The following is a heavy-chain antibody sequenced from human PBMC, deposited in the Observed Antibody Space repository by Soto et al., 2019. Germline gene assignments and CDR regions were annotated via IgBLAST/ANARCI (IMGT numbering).Heavy chain of an antibody. CDR1: GGSFSGYY. V-gene: IGHV4-34*01. Sequence: LSLTCAVYGGSFSGYYWSWIRQPPGKGLEWIGEINHSGSTNYNPSLKSRVTISVDTSKNQFSLKLSSVTAADTAVYYCARVGIGYSYGLFDYWGQGTLVTVSS. CDR3: ARVGIGYSYGLFDY. J-gene: IGHJ4*02. D-gene: IGHD5-18*01. CDR2: INHSGST.